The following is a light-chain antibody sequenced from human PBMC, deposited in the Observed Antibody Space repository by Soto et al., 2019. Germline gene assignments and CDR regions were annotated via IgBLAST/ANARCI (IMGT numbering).Light chain of an antibody. V-gene: IGKV3-11*01. CDR1: QSIHTS. CDR3: QQRNVWPPIT. CDR2: DAS. J-gene: IGKJ5*01. Sequence: VLTQSPGTLSLSPGARAPLSCRASQSIHTSLAWYQQHPGQPPRLVIYDASLRANGVPARFGGSGSGTDFTLTINGLEPEDFAVYYCQQRNVWPPITFGQGTRLEIK.